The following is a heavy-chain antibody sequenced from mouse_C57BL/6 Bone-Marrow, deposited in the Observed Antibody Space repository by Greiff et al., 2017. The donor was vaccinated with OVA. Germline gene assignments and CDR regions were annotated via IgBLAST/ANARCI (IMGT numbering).Heavy chain of an antibody. CDR1: GYTFTSYW. Sequence: QVQLQQPGAELVMPGASVKLSCKASGYTFTSYWMHWVKQRPGQGLEWIGEIDPSDSYTNYNQKFKGKSTLTVDKSSSTAYMQLSSLTSEDSAVYDCARGGGSSFYYFDYWGQGTTLTVSS. J-gene: IGHJ2*01. CDR2: IDPSDSYT. V-gene: IGHV1-69*01. D-gene: IGHD1-1*01. CDR3: ARGGGSSFYYFDY.